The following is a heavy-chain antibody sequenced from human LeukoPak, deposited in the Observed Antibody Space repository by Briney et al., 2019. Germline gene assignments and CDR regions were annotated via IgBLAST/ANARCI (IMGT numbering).Heavy chain of an antibody. D-gene: IGHD2-2*01. CDR3: ARGVKYPLRDCSSTSCLTDYYYYGMDV. J-gene: IGHJ6*02. Sequence: SETLSLTCTVSGDSISSGGYYWSWIRQHPGKGLEWIGYIYYSGSTYYNPSLKSRVTISVDTSKNQFSLKLSSVTAADTAVYYCARGVKYPLRDCSSTSCLTDYYYYGMDVWGQGTTVTVSS. V-gene: IGHV4-31*03. CDR1: GDSISSGGYY. CDR2: IYYSGST.